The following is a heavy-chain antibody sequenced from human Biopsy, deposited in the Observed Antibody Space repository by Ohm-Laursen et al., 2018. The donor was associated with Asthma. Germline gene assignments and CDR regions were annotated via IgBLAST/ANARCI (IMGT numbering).Heavy chain of an antibody. CDR1: GDAMSTSGSY. V-gene: IGHV4-39*02. CDR2: IYYSGRT. D-gene: IGHD6-6*01. J-gene: IGHJ2*01. CDR3: ARAVSSSSYWYFDL. Sequence: GTLSLTCLVSGDAMSTSGSYWGWIRQSPGKGLEWIGSIYYSGRTYYNPSLESRVTISADTSKNHFSLKVTSVTAADTAVYYCARAVSSSSYWYFDLWGRGVLVTVSS.